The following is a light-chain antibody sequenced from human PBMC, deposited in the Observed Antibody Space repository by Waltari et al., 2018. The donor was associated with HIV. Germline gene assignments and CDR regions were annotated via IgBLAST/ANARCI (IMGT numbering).Light chain of an antibody. V-gene: IGLV1-44*01. CDR1: ISNIGKNT. J-gene: IGLJ3*02. CDR3: ASWDDRLSGQGV. Sequence: QPMLTQPPSASGIPGQRVTISCSGTISNIGKNTVTWYQQFPGTAPKLLIYNNSQRPSGVPDRVSGSKSGSSASLAIRGLQSEDEADYYCASWDDRLSGQGVFGGGTRLTVL. CDR2: NNS.